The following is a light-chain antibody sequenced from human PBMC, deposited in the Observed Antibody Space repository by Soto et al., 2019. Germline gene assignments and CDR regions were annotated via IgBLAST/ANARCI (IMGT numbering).Light chain of an antibody. Sequence: DIPMTQSPSSLSASVGDRVTITCRASQDIRHDLSWYQQKPGQAPKRLIYAASALQSGVPSRFSGDGSGAEFTLSISSRQSEDFATYYCLQHNTYPWTFGQGTKVDLK. CDR2: AAS. J-gene: IGKJ1*01. V-gene: IGKV1-17*01. CDR3: LQHNTYPWT. CDR1: QDIRHD.